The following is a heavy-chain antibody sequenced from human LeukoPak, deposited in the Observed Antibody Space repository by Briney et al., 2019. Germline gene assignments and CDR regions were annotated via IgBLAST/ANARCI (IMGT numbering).Heavy chain of an antibody. J-gene: IGHJ4*02. CDR2: VSYDGTTT. Sequence: GGSLRLSCAASGFIFSDSVMYWVRQAPGKGLEWAAIVSYDGTTTGHADFLNGRFTISRDNSKNTVYLQMNNLRPEDTAVYFCARGSDREANCMDYWGRGTLVTVSS. CDR1: GFIFSDSV. V-gene: IGHV3-30*04. D-gene: IGHD2-15*01. CDR3: ARGSDREANCMDY.